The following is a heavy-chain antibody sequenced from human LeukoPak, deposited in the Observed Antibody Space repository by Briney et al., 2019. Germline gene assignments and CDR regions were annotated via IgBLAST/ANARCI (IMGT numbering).Heavy chain of an antibody. CDR1: GFSSTY. CDR3: ARDLWDATGY. Sequence: PGGSLRLSCVASGFSSTYMSWVRQAPGKGLEWVSVIYSGDSTYYADSVKGRFTISRDISKNTVYLQMNSLRPEDTAVYHCARDLWDATGYWGQGPLVTVAS. CDR2: IYSGDST. D-gene: IGHD3-3*01. J-gene: IGHJ4*02. V-gene: IGHV3-66*02.